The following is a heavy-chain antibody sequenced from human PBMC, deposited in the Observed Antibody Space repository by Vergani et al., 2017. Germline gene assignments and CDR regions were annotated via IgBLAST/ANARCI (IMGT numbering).Heavy chain of an antibody. D-gene: IGHD6-19*01. J-gene: IGHJ6*02. V-gene: IGHV2-5*01. CDR3: AHSGSSGWYYVPERHYYYYGMDF. CDR1: GFSLSTSGVG. Sequence: QITLKESGPTLVKPTQTLTLTCTFSGFSLSTSGVGVGWIRQPPGKALEWLALIYWNDDKRYSPSLKSRLTNTKDTSKNQVVLTMTNMDPVDTATYYCAHSGSSGWYYVPERHYYYYGMDFWGQGTTVTVSS. CDR2: IYWNDDK.